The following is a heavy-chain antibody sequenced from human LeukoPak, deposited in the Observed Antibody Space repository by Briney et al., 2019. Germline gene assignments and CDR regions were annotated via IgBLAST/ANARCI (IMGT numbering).Heavy chain of an antibody. CDR3: ARGYYDSSGYYFDY. J-gene: IGHJ4*02. V-gene: IGHV4-59*01. CDR1: GGSISSYY. D-gene: IGHD3-22*01. CDR2: IYYSGST. Sequence: PSETLSLTFTVPGGSISSYYWSWIRQPPGKGLEWIGYIYYSGSTNYNPSLKSRVTISVDTSKNQFSLKLRSVTAADTAVYYWARGYYDSSGYYFDYWGQGILVTVSS.